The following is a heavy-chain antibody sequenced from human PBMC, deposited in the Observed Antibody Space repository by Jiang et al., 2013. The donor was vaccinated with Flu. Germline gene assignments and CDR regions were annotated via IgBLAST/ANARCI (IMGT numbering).Heavy chain of an antibody. V-gene: IGHV4-39*01. CDR1: GGSISSSSYY. CDR3: ARAPLYYLDWFDP. J-gene: IGHJ5*02. CDR2: IYYSGST. D-gene: IGHD3-10*01. Sequence: ETLSLTCTVSGGSISSSSYYWGWIRQPQGRGLEWIGSIYYSGSTYYNPSLKSRVTISVDTSKNQFSLKLSSVTAADTAVYYCARAPLYYLDWFDPWGQGTLVTVSS.